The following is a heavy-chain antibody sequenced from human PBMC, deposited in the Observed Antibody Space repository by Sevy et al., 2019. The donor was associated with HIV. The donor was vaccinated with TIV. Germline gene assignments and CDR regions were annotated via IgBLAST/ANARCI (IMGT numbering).Heavy chain of an antibody. D-gene: IGHD6-13*01. CDR3: ARGVSQEYPGIAAAGMAYFDY. Sequence: SQTLSLTCAVYGGSFSGYYWSWIRQPPGKGLEWIGEINHSGSTNYNPSLKSRVTISVDTSKNQFSLKLSSVTAAEKAVYSCARGVSQEYPGIAAAGMAYFDYWGQGTLVTVSS. CDR1: GGSFSGYY. J-gene: IGHJ4*02. CDR2: INHSGST. V-gene: IGHV4-34*01.